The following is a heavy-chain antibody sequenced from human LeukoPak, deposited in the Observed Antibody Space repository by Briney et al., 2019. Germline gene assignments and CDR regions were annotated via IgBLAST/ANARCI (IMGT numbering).Heavy chain of an antibody. CDR2: ITSSSTYI. D-gene: IGHD3-22*01. V-gene: IGHV3-21*01. J-gene: IGHJ4*02. CDR3: ARDPADSSGYLFDY. CDR1: GFTFSNYN. Sequence: GGSLRLSCAASGFTFSNYNMNWVRQAPGKGLEWVSSITSSSTYIYYADSVKGRFTISRDNSKNTLYLQMNSLRAEDTAVYYCARDPADSSGYLFDYWGQGTLVTVSS.